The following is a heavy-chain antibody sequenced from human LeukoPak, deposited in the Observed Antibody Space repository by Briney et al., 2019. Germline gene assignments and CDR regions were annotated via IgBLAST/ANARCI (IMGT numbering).Heavy chain of an antibody. V-gene: IGHV4-39*01. CDR1: GGSISSTSYY. CDR3: ARSSSEYFQH. J-gene: IGHJ1*01. D-gene: IGHD3-10*01. Sequence: SETLSLPCTVSGGSISSTSYYWGGIRQPPGKGLEWNGSIYYSGSTYYNPSLKSRVTISVDTSKNQFQFSLKLSSVTAADAAVYYCARSSSEYFQHWGRGTLVTVSS. CDR2: IYYSGST.